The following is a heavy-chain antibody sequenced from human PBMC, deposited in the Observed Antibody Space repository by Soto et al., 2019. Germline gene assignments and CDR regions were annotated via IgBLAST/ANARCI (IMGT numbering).Heavy chain of an antibody. V-gene: IGHV1-18*04. J-gene: IGHJ5*02. CDR3: AREDSTGSPRGWFDP. CDR2: ISTYNGDT. D-gene: IGHD6-19*01. CDR1: GYSVTSYG. Sequence: QVQLVQSVTEVKKPGASVQVSCKASGYSVTSYGINWVRQAPGQGLEWMGWISTYNGDTNYAQKFQGRVTMTTDTSPTTAYMELRRLTSDDTAVYFCAREDSTGSPRGWFDPWGQGTVVTVSS.